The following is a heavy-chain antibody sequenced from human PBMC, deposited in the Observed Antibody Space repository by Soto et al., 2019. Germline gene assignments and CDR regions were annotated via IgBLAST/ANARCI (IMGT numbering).Heavy chain of an antibody. D-gene: IGHD3-22*01. CDR2: ISYGGSNK. V-gene: IGHV3-30*18. J-gene: IGHJ4*02. CDR3: ANGDYYDSSGYYQNPPFDY. Sequence: QVQLVESGGGVVQPGRSLRLSCAASGFTFSSYGMHWVRQAPGKGLEWVAVISYGGSNKYYADSVKGRFTISRDNSKNTLYLQMNSLRAEDTAVYYCANGDYYDSSGYYQNPPFDYWGQGTLVTVSS. CDR1: GFTFSSYG.